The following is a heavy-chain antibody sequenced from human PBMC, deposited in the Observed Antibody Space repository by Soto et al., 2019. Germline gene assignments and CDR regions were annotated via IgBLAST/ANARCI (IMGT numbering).Heavy chain of an antibody. CDR3: ARDVDWAFDY. Sequence: SLSLSCLGSGSSFIWDSMVWVRQAPGKGLEWISYIFVTSTTIYYADSVRGRFTVSRDNAQNSVFLLMDGLRAEDTAVYYCARDVDWAFDYWGQGTLVTVSS. J-gene: IGHJ4*02. V-gene: IGHV3-48*04. D-gene: IGHD3-9*01. CDR2: IFVTSTTI. CDR1: GSSFIWDS.